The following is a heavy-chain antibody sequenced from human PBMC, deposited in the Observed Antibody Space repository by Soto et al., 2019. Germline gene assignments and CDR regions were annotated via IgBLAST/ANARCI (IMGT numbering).Heavy chain of an antibody. Sequence: QVQLQESAPGLVKPSATLSLTCTVAGGSISSYYGSWIREPPGKGLEWIGYIYSSGSTNYNPSLKSRVTISVDTSKNQFSLKLSSVTAGDTAVYYCARVWGGAFDIWGQGTMVTVSS. J-gene: IGHJ3*02. CDR3: ARVWGGAFDI. V-gene: IGHV4-59*01. CDR1: GGSISSYY. CDR2: IYSSGST. D-gene: IGHD3-10*01.